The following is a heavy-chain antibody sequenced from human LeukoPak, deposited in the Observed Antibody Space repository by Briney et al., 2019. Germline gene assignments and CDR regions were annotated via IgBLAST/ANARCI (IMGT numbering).Heavy chain of an antibody. V-gene: IGHV4-59*01. CDR2: IYYSGST. J-gene: IGHJ6*02. Sequence: SETLSLTCTVSGGSISSYYWSWIRQPPGKGLEWIGYIYYSGSTNYNPSLKSRVTISVGTSKNQFSLKLSSVTAADTAVYYCARVGTMVRGVIRSYYYGMDVWGQGTTVTVSS. D-gene: IGHD3-10*01. CDR1: GGSISSYY. CDR3: ARVGTMVRGVIRSYYYGMDV.